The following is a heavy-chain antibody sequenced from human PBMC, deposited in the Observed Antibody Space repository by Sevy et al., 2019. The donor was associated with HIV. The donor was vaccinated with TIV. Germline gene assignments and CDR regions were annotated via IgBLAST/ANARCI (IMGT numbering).Heavy chain of an antibody. J-gene: IGHJ6*02. CDR3: ARWLHSLYYYGMDV. D-gene: IGHD2-15*01. V-gene: IGHV1-69*13. CDR1: GGTFSSYA. Sequence: ASVKVSCKASGGTFSSYAISWVRQAPGQGLEWMGGIIPIFGTANYAQKFQGRVTITADESTSTAYMGLSSLRSEDTAVYYCARWLHSLYYYGMDVWGQGTTVTVSS. CDR2: IIPIFGTA.